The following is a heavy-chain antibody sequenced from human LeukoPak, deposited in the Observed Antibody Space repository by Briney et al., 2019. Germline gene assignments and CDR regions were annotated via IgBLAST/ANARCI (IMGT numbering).Heavy chain of an antibody. CDR2: INPNSGGT. J-gene: IGHJ3*02. CDR1: GYTFTGYY. CDR3: ATALAAALDAFDI. V-gene: IGHV1-2*02. Sequence: GASVKVSCKASGYTFTGYYMHWVRQAPGQGLEWMGWINPNSGGTNYAQKFQGRVTMTRDTSISTAYMELSSLRSEDTAVYYCATALAAALDAFDIWGQGTMVTVSS. D-gene: IGHD6-13*01.